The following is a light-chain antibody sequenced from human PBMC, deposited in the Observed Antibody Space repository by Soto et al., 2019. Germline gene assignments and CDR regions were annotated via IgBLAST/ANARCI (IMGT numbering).Light chain of an antibody. CDR3: SSYSSSGTLYV. Sequence: QSVLTQPASVSGSPGQSITISCTGSSSDVGDYNYVAWYQQHPDKAPKLMIFDVSSRPSGVSNRFSGSKSGNTASLTISGLKAEDEADYFCSSYSSSGTLYVFGTGTKLTVL. CDR1: SSDVGDYNY. J-gene: IGLJ1*01. V-gene: IGLV2-14*01. CDR2: DVS.